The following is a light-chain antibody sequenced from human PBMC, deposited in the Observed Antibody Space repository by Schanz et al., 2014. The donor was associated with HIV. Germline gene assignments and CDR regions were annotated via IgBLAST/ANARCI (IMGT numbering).Light chain of an antibody. Sequence: QSVLTQPPSVSAAPGQKVTISCSGSSSNIGNNYVSWYQQLPGTAPKLLIYDNNKRPSGIPDRFSGSGSGTSASLAISGLQSEDEADYYCGTWDDSLNGWVFGGGTKLTVL. CDR2: DNN. J-gene: IGLJ3*02. CDR3: GTWDDSLNGWV. CDR1: SSNIGNNY. V-gene: IGLV1-51*01.